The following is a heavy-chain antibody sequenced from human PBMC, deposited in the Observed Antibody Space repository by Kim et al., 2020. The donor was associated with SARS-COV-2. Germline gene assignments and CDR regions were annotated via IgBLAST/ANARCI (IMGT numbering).Heavy chain of an antibody. CDR2: IYYSGST. Sequence: SETLSLTCTVSGGSISSSSYYWGWIRQPPGKGLEWIGNIYYSGSTYYNPSLKSRVTISVDTSKNQFSLKLSSVTAADTAVYYCARHSRYCSSTSCYDAFDIWGQGTMVTVSS. D-gene: IGHD2-2*01. CDR1: GGSISSSSYY. J-gene: IGHJ3*02. CDR3: ARHSRYCSSTSCYDAFDI. V-gene: IGHV4-39*01.